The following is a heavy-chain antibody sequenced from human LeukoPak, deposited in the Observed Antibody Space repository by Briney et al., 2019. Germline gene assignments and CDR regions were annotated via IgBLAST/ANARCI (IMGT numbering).Heavy chain of an antibody. J-gene: IGHJ3*02. CDR3: AKSIWDAMIGAFDI. D-gene: IGHD3-16*01. Sequence: PGGSLRLSCAVSGFTFDDYAMQWVRQAPGKGVEWVLGISWNSGSIGYADSVKGRFTISRDNAKNSLYLQMNSLRAEDTALYYCAKSIWDAMIGAFDIWGQGTMVTVSS. CDR1: GFTFDDYA. CDR2: ISWNSGSI. V-gene: IGHV3-9*01.